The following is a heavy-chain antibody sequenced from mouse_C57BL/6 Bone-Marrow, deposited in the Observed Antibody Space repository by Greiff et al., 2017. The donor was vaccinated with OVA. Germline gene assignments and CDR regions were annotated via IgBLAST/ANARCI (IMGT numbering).Heavy chain of an antibody. CDR2: ISDGGSYT. J-gene: IGHJ1*03. D-gene: IGHD4-1*01. CDR1: GFTFSSYA. V-gene: IGHV5-4*01. Sequence: EVKVVESGGGLVKPGGSLKLSCAASGFTFSSYAMSWVRQTPEKRLEWVATISDGGSYTYYPDNVKGRFTISRDNAKNNLYLQMSHLKSEDTAMYYCARDGAGTRYFDVGGTGTTVTVSS. CDR3: ARDGAGTRYFDV.